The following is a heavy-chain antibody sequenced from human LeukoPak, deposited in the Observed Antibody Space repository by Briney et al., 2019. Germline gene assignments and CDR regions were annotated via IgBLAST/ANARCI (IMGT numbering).Heavy chain of an antibody. CDR2: IIPIFGTA. CDR3: ATYYYDSSGYYQDENWFDP. D-gene: IGHD3-22*01. Sequence: GASVKVSCKASGGTFSSYGISWVRQAPGQGLEWMGGIIPIFGTANYAQKFQGRVTITADKSTSTAYMELSSLRSEDTAVYYCATYYYDSSGYYQDENWFDPWGQGTLVTVSS. V-gene: IGHV1-69*06. CDR1: GGTFSSYG. J-gene: IGHJ5*02.